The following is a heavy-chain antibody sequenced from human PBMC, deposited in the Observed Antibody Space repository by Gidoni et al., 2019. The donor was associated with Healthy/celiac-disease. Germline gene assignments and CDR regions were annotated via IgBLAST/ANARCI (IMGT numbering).Heavy chain of an antibody. D-gene: IGHD5-18*01. CDR2: IIPIFGPA. CDR1: GRTFSSYA. CDR3: ARVVTSDYYYGMDV. Sequence: QVQLVQSGAEVKKPGSSVKVSCKASGRTFSSYAISWVRQAPVHGLEWMGGIIPIFGPAYYAQKFQGRVTITADESTSTAYMELSILRSDDTAVYYCARVVTSDYYYGMDVWGQGTTVTVSS. J-gene: IGHJ6*01. V-gene: IGHV1-69*01.